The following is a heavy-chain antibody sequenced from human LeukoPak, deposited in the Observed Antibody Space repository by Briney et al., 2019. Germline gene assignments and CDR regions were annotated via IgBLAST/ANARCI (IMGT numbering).Heavy chain of an antibody. CDR1: GGSISSYY. Sequence: PSETLSLTCTVSGGSISSYYWSWIRQPPGKGLEWIGYIYYSGSTNYNPSLKSRVTISVDTSKNQFSLKLSSVTAADTAVYYCASIQSYYFGLDVWGQGTTVTVSS. CDR2: IYYSGST. V-gene: IGHV4-59*08. CDR3: ASIQSYYFGLDV. D-gene: IGHD4-11*01. J-gene: IGHJ6*02.